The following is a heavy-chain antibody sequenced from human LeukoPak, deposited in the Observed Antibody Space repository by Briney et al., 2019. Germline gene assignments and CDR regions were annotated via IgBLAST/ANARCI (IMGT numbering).Heavy chain of an antibody. CDR1: GGSFSGYY. V-gene: IGHV4-34*01. Sequence: PSETLSLTCAVYGGSFSGYYWSWIRQPPGKGLEWIGEINHSGSTNYNPSLKSRVTISVDTSKNQFSLKLSSVTAADTAVYYCARGVGYDSSGYQQYWGQGTLVTVSS. J-gene: IGHJ4*02. D-gene: IGHD3-22*01. CDR2: INHSGST. CDR3: ARGVGYDSSGYQQY.